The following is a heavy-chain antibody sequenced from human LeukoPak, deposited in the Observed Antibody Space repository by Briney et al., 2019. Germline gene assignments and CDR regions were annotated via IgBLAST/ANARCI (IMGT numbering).Heavy chain of an antibody. D-gene: IGHD6-19*01. CDR1: GGSISSYY. CDR2: IYYSGST. V-gene: IGHV4-59*01. CDR3: ARDEGSGWPFDY. Sequence: PSETLSLTCTVSGGSISSYYWSWIRQPPGKGLEWIGYIYYSGSTNYNPSLKSRVTISVDTSKTQFSLKLSSVTAADTAVYYCARDEGSGWPFDYWGQGTLVTVSS. J-gene: IGHJ4*02.